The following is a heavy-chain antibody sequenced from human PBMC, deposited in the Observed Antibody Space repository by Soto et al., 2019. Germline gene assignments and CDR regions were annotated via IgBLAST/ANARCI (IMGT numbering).Heavy chain of an antibody. D-gene: IGHD3-3*01. Sequence: SETLSLTCAVYGGSFSGYYWSWIRQPPGKGLEWIGEINHSGSTNYNPSLKSRVTISVDTSKNQFSLKLSSVTAADTAVYYCARGPKRFLEWLFPGPESYYYYGMDVWGQGTTVTVSS. CDR2: INHSGST. CDR1: GGSFSGYY. CDR3: ARGPKRFLEWLFPGPESYYYYGMDV. J-gene: IGHJ6*02. V-gene: IGHV4-34*01.